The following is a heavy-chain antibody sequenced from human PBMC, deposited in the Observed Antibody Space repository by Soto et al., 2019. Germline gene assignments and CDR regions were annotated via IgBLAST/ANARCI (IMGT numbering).Heavy chain of an antibody. CDR2: ISFDGNNK. CDR3: AREGDSSSWPSSFDY. J-gene: IGHJ4*02. Sequence: GGSLRLSCASSGFNLSVYAMHWVRQAPGKGLEWVAVISFDGNNKYYADSVRGRFTISRDISNSTLYLQMNNLQPEDTAVYYCAREGDSSSWPSSFDYWGQGTLVTVSS. CDR1: GFNLSVYA. V-gene: IGHV3-30-3*01. D-gene: IGHD6-13*01.